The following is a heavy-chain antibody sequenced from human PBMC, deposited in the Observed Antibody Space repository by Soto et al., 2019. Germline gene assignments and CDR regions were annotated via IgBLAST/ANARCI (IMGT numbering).Heavy chain of an antibody. D-gene: IGHD6-19*01. V-gene: IGHV3-23*01. J-gene: IGHJ4*02. CDR1: EFTFGSHA. CDR2: ITGSGDST. CDR3: AKDLQFSGWLSAQTFDY. Sequence: EVQLLESGGGLVQPGGSLSFSCAVSEFTFGSHAMSWFRQAPGKGLECVSSITGSGDSTYYADSVKGRFTISRDKSKSTLYLQMNSLRAEDTAVYYCAKDLQFSGWLSAQTFDYWGQGTQVTVSS.